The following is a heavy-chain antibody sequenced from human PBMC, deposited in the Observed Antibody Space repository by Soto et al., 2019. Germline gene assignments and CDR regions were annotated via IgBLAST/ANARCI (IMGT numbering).Heavy chain of an antibody. J-gene: IGHJ4*02. CDR1: GFTFSTFW. CDR3: ARDFEY. V-gene: IGHV3-74*01. CDR2: INSDGSST. Sequence: EVQLVESGGGLVQPGGSLRLSCEDSGFTFSTFWMHWVRQAPGKGLVWVSRINSDGSSTNYADSVKGRVTISRDHAKNTLYLQLNSLRPDDTAVYYGARDFEYWGQGPLVPVSS.